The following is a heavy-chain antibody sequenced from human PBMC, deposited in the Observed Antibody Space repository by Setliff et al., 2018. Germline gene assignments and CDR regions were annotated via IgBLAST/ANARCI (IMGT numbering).Heavy chain of an antibody. J-gene: IGHJ4*02. CDR3: LRLVRYCTKIACQATSGDEV. V-gene: IGHV1-18*01. Sequence: GASVKVSCKASGYTLSNSILSWVRQAPGQGLEWVGWISAYNGKTYSAQKFQDRVTWTTHTSTNMGYLELRDLRSDDTAVYYCLRLVRYCTKIACQATSGDEVWGLGTLVTVSS. CDR1: GYTLSNSI. CDR2: ISAYNGKT. D-gene: IGHD2-8*01.